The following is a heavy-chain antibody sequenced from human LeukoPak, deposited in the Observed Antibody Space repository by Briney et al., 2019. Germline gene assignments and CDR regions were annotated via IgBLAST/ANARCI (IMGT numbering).Heavy chain of an antibody. J-gene: IGHJ4*02. V-gene: IGHV4-59*01. D-gene: IGHD3-16*01. Sequence: PSETLSLTCTVSGGSISSYYWSWIRQPPGKGLEWIGYIYYSGSTNYNPSLKSRVTISVDTSKDQFSLKLSSVTAADTAVYYCAKGSRDGIMITFGDYWGQGTLVTVSS. CDR2: IYYSGST. CDR3: AKGSRDGIMITFGDY. CDR1: GGSISSYY.